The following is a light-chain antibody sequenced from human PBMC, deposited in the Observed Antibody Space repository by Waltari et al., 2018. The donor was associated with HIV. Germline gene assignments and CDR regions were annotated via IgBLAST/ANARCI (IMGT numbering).Light chain of an antibody. J-gene: IGKJ1*01. CDR3: QHYGGSPGT. V-gene: IGKV3-20*01. CDR2: GAS. CDR1: QSVSSSY. Sequence: IVLTQSPGTLSLSPGERATLSCRASQSVSSSYLAWYQQKPGQAPRLLIYGASSRATGIPDRFSGSGSGTDFTLTISRLEPEDFAVYYCQHYGGSPGTFGQGTKVEIK.